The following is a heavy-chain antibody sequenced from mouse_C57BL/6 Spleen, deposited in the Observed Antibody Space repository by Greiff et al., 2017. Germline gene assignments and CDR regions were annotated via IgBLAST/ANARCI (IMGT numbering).Heavy chain of an antibody. CDR1: EYEFTSHD. Sequence: EVKLMESGGGLVQPGESLKLSCESTEYEFTSHDMSWVRKTPEKRLELVAAINSDGGSTYYQDTMERRFTISRDNTTKTLYLQMSSLRSEDTALCYCARHPHGFADWGQGTLVTVSA. J-gene: IGHJ3*01. CDR2: INSDGGST. V-gene: IGHV5-2*01. CDR3: ARHPHGFAD. D-gene: IGHD1-2*01.